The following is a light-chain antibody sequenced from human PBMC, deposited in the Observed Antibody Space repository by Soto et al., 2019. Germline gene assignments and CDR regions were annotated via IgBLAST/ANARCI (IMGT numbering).Light chain of an antibody. J-gene: IGKJ3*01. CDR1: QSVSSW. Sequence: DIQMTQSPSTLSASVGDRVTITCRASQSVSSWLAWYQQKPGRAPNLLIYDASILVGGVPSRFSGSGSGTEFTLTISSLQPDDFATYYCQQYKSSPFTFGPGTKVDIK. V-gene: IGKV1-5*01. CDR2: DAS. CDR3: QQYKSSPFT.